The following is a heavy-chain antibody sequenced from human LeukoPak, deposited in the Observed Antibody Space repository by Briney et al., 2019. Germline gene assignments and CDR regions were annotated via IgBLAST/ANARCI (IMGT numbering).Heavy chain of an antibody. V-gene: IGHV4-59*08. Sequence: SETLSLTCTVSGGSISGHYWSWLRQSPGKGLEWIAYIYNGGSTNYNNYNPSLKSRVIMSMDTSKNQLSLIVSSVTAADTAVYYCARHTTGRALGDFDYWGQGTLVTVSA. J-gene: IGHJ4*02. CDR2: IYNGGSTNYN. CDR3: ARHTTGRALGDFDY. D-gene: IGHD2-8*01. CDR1: GGSISGHY.